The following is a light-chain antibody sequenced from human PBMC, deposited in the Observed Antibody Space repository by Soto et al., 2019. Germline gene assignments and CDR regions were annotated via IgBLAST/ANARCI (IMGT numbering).Light chain of an antibody. V-gene: IGKV1-27*01. J-gene: IGKJ3*01. Sequence: DIQMTQSPSSLSASVGDRVTITCRASQGINNYLAWYQQKPGKDPELLFYAAATFKSGDPSRFSCRGSGTDFTLTINSLQPEVVATYCCQNDNSGPHTFGPGTKVDLK. CDR3: QNDNSGPHT. CDR1: QGINNY. CDR2: AAA.